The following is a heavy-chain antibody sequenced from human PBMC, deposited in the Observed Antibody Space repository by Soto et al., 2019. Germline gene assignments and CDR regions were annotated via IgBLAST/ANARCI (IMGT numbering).Heavy chain of an antibody. Sequence: QVQLVESGGGVVQPGRSLRLSCAASGFTFSSYAMHWVRQAPGKGLEWVAVISYDGSNKYHADSVKGRFTISRDNSKNTLYLQMNSLRAEDTAVYYCARDRKQWLVHCFDYWGQGTLVTVSS. CDR2: ISYDGSNK. V-gene: IGHV3-30-3*01. CDR3: ARDRKQWLVHCFDY. J-gene: IGHJ4*02. CDR1: GFTFSSYA. D-gene: IGHD6-19*01.